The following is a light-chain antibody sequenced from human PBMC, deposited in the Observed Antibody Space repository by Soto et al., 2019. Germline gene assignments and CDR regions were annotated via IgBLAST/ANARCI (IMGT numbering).Light chain of an antibody. CDR3: QQRRHWPPHT. CDR1: ESVGTY. J-gene: IGKJ2*01. V-gene: IGKV3-11*01. Sequence: EILLTQSPATLSLSPGETARLSCKASESVGTYLAWYQQKVGQAPRLLIYDASNRVSGIPARFSGSGSGTEFTLTIRRLEPEDFAVYFCQQRRHWPPHTFGQGTKLDLK. CDR2: DAS.